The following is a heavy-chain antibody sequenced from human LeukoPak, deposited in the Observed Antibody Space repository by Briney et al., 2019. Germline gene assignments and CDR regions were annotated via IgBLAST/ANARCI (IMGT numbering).Heavy chain of an antibody. J-gene: IGHJ5*02. D-gene: IGHD6-19*01. CDR2: INPNSGGT. CDR1: GYTFTGYY. Sequence: ASVTVSFQASGYTFTGYYMHWVRQAPGQGLEWMGWINPNSGGTNYAQKFQGRVTMTRDTSISTAYMELSRLRSDDTAVYYCARGRINIAVAGTPINWFDPWGQGTLVTVSS. CDR3: ARGRINIAVAGTPINWFDP. V-gene: IGHV1-2*02.